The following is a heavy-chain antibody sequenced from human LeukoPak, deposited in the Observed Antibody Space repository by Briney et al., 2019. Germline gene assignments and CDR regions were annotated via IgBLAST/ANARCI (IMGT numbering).Heavy chain of an antibody. Sequence: GRSLRLSCAASGFTFSSYAMHWVRQAPGKGLEWVAVISYGGSNKYYADSVKGRFTISRDNSKNTLYLQMNSLRAEDTAVYYWARTFSSGWYSPTDYWGQGTLVTVSS. J-gene: IGHJ4*02. CDR1: GFTFSSYA. V-gene: IGHV3-30-3*01. CDR2: ISYGGSNK. CDR3: ARTFSSGWYSPTDY. D-gene: IGHD6-19*01.